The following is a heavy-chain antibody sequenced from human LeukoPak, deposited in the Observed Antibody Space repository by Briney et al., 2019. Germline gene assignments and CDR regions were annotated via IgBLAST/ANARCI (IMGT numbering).Heavy chain of an antibody. CDR1: GFTFDDYA. J-gene: IGHJ4*02. V-gene: IGHV3-9*03. D-gene: IGHD6-13*01. Sequence: PGGSLRLSCAASGFTFDDYAMHWVRQAPGKGLEWVSGISWNSGSIGYADSVKGRFTISRDNAKNSLYLQMNSLRAEDMALYYCATGRIAAADRNDYWGQGTLVTVSS. CDR3: ATGRIAAADRNDY. CDR2: ISWNSGSI.